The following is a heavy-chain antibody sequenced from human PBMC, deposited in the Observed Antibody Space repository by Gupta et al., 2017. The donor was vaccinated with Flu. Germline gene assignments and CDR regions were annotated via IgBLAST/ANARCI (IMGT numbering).Heavy chain of an antibody. CDR2: MNPKSGNT. CDR3: ARNVALTGNFES. Sequence: QVQLVQSGAEVKKPGASVKVSCKSSGYTFTSYDINWVRQAAGQGLEWMGWMNPKSGNTGYAQKFQGRVTMTRDTSINTAYMELSSLRSEDTAVYYCARNVALTGNFESWGQGTLVTVSS. V-gene: IGHV1-8*01. J-gene: IGHJ4*02. CDR1: GYTFTSYD. D-gene: IGHD5-12*01.